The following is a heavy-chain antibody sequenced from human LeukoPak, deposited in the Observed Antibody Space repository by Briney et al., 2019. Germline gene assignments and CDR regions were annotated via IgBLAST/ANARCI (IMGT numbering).Heavy chain of an antibody. CDR3: ARQREMATRDAFDI. CDR1: GGSISSGSYY. D-gene: IGHD5-24*01. V-gene: IGHV4-61*02. J-gene: IGHJ3*02. Sequence: PSQTLSLTCTVSGGSISSGSYYWSWIRQPAGKGLEWIGRIYTSGSTNYNPSLKSRVTISVDTSKNQFSLKLSSVAAADTAVYYCARQREMATRDAFDIWGQGTMVTVSS. CDR2: IYTSGST.